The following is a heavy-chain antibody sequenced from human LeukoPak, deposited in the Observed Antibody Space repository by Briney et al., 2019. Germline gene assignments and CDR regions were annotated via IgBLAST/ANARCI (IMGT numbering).Heavy chain of an antibody. V-gene: IGHV4-59*01. CDR2: IYHTGIT. CDR3: ARGNNYYDSSGYHFDY. J-gene: IGHJ4*02. CDR1: GDSISHYY. Sequence: SETLSLTCTVSGDSISHYYWTWIRQPPGRGLEWIAFIYHTGITNYNPSLRSRVIISLDTSKNQFSLKLSSVTDADTAVYYCARGNNYYDSSGYHFDYWGQGTLVTVSS. D-gene: IGHD3-22*01.